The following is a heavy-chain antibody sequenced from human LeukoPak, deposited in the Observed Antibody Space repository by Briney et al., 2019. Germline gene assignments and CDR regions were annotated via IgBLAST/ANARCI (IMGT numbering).Heavy chain of an antibody. V-gene: IGHV3-15*01. CDR2: IKSKTDGGTT. CDR3: TTDPQKKNWNKDYYYYYMDV. J-gene: IGHJ6*03. Sequence: PGGSLRLSCAASGFTFSNAWMSWVRQAPGKGLEWVGRIKSKTDGGTTDYAAPVKGRFTISRDDSKNTLYLQMNSLKTEDTAVYYCTTDPQKKNWNKDYYYYYMDVWGKGTTVAVSS. CDR1: GFTFSNAW. D-gene: IGHD1/OR15-1a*01.